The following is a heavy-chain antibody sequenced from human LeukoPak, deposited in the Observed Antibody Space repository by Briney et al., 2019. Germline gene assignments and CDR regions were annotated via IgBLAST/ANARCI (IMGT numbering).Heavy chain of an antibody. V-gene: IGHV4-39*01. CDR1: GGSISSSSYY. Sequence: SETQTLICTVSGGSISSSSYYWGWIRQPPGKGLEWIGSIYYSGNTYYNPSLKSRVSISVDTSKNQFSLKLSSVTAADTAVYYCARINYYYDSSGPRGAFAVRGRGTMVTVSS. CDR2: IYYSGNT. D-gene: IGHD3-22*01. J-gene: IGHJ3*01. CDR3: ARINYYYDSSGPRGAFAV.